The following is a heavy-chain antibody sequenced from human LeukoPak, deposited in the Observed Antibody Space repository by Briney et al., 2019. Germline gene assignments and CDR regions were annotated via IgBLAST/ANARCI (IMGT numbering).Heavy chain of an antibody. D-gene: IGHD3-16*01. CDR3: ARVAYIGDWFDP. J-gene: IGHJ5*02. CDR1: GGSISSGDYY. CDR2: IYYRGST. Sequence: SQTLSLTCTVSGGSISSGDYYWSWIRQPPGKGLEWIGYIYYRGSTYYNPSLKSRVTISVDTSKNQFSLKLSSVTAADMAVYYCARVAYIGDWFDPWGQGTLVTVSS. V-gene: IGHV4-30-4*08.